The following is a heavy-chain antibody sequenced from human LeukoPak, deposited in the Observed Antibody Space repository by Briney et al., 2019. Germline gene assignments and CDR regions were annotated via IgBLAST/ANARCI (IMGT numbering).Heavy chain of an antibody. CDR3: AKGGGSSWYYFDY. D-gene: IGHD6-13*01. V-gene: IGHV3-23*01. Sequence: PGGSPRLSCAASGFTFSLYAMSWVRQAPGKGLEWVSTITGSGGSTYYADSVRGRFTISRDNSKNTLYLQMISLRAEDTAVYYCAKGGGSSWYYFDYWGQGTLVTVSS. CDR1: GFTFSLYA. J-gene: IGHJ4*02. CDR2: ITGSGGST.